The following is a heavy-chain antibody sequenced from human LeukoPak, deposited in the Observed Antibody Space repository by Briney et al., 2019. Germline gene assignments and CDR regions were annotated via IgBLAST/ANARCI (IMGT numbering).Heavy chain of an antibody. CDR2: IYYSGIA. Sequence: PSETLSLTCTVSDGSITRSSYYWGWIRQTPGEGLDWTGSIYYSGIAYYNPSLQGRVTMSVDTSKNQFSLKLNSVTVADTAVYYCARLRVTTGFDYWDQGIPVTVSS. CDR1: DGSITRSSYY. J-gene: IGHJ4*02. V-gene: IGHV4-39*01. D-gene: IGHD2-21*02. CDR3: ARLRVTTGFDY.